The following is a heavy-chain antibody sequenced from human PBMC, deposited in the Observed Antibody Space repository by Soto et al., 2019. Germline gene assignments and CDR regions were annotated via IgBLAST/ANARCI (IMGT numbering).Heavy chain of an antibody. CDR1: GGSFSGYY. D-gene: IGHD6-19*01. V-gene: IGHV4-34*01. Sequence: SETLSLTCAVYGGSFSGYYWSWIRQPPGKGLEWIGEINHSGSTNYNPSLKSRVTISVDTSKNQFSLKLTSVTAADTAVYYCARLPTYGSGWYVGSGVPIDCWGQGTLVTVSS. CDR3: ARLPTYGSGWYVGSGVPIDC. J-gene: IGHJ4*02. CDR2: INHSGST.